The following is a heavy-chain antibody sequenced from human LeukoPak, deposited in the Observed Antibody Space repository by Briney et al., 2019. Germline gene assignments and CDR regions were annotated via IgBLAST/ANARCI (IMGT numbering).Heavy chain of an antibody. V-gene: IGHV4-34*01. CDR3: ARGFIDFWSGYYSNWFDP. J-gene: IGHJ5*02. D-gene: IGHD3-3*01. CDR1: GGSFSGYY. CDR2: INHSGSI. Sequence: SETLSLTCAVYGGSFSGYYWSWIRQPPGKGLEWIGEINHSGSINYNPSLKSRVTISVDTSKNQFSLKLSSVTAADTAVYYCARGFIDFWSGYYSNWFDPWGQGTLVTVSS.